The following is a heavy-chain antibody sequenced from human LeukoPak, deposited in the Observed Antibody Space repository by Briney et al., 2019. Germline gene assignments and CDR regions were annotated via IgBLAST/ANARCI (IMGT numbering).Heavy chain of an antibody. D-gene: IGHD3-22*01. CDR3: ARGRNSGFSLDY. CDR2: ISYDGSNK. V-gene: IGHV3-30*04. CDR1: GFTFSSYA. Sequence: HPGGSLRLSCAASGFTFSSYAMHWVRQAPGKGLEWVAVISYDGSNKYYADSVKGRFTISRDNSENTLHLQMNSLRAEDTAVYFCARGRNSGFSLDYWGQGTLVTVSS. J-gene: IGHJ4*02.